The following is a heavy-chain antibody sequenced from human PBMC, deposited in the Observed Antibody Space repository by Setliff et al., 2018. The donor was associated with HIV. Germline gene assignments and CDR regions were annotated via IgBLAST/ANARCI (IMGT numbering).Heavy chain of an antibody. Sequence: PGGSLRLSCAASGFIFSSYAMTWVRQAPGKGLEWVSTIRGSGSGDTTHYADYVKCRFTISRDNSKNTLYLQMNSLRAEDTAVYYCARDNVVGWELLSSYYYYYYGMDVWGQGTTVTVSS. J-gene: IGHJ6*02. V-gene: IGHV3-23*01. CDR1: GFIFSSYA. CDR3: ARDNVVGWELLSSYYYYYYGMDV. D-gene: IGHD1-26*01. CDR2: IRGSGSGDTT.